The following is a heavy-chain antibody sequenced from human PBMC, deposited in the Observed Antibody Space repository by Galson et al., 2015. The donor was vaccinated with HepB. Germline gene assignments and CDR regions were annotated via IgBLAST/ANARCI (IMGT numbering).Heavy chain of an antibody. CDR2: ISYDDSYK. J-gene: IGHJ4*02. V-gene: IGHV3-30-3*01. CDR3: ARDGTTDYGDYVGSFDY. Sequence: SLRLSCEASGFTFSSYAMHWVRQAPVKGLGWVAVISYDDSYKYYADSVKGRFTISRDNSKNTLYLQMNSLRAEDTAVYYCARDGTTDYGDYVGSFDYWGQGTLVTVSS. D-gene: IGHD4-17*01. CDR1: GFTFSSYA.